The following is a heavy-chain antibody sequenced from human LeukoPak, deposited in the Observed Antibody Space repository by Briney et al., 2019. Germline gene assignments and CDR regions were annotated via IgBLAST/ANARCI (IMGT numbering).Heavy chain of an antibody. CDR3: ARDSYGDANFDS. CDR1: GFTFSSYE. V-gene: IGHV3-48*03. J-gene: IGHJ4*02. D-gene: IGHD4-17*01. CDR2: ITISGSPI. Sequence: GGSLRLSCAASGFTFSSYEMNWVRQAPGEGLEWVSYITISGSPIYYADSVKGRFTISRDISKNAVYLQMNSLRAEDTAVYYCARDSYGDANFDSWGQGTLVTVSS.